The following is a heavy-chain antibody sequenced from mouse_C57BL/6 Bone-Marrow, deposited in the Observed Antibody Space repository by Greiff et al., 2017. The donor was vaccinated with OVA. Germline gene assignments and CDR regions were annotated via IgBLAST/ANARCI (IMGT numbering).Heavy chain of an antibody. CDR2: ISYDGSN. D-gene: IGHD3-1*01. CDR3: ARGGYLFAY. Sequence: VQLQQSGPGLVKPSQSLSLTCSVTGYSITSGYYWNWIRQFPGNKLEWMGYISYDGSNNYNPSLKNRISITRDTSKNQFFLKLNSVTTEDTATYYCARGGYLFAYWGQGTLVTVSA. V-gene: IGHV3-6*01. J-gene: IGHJ3*01. CDR1: GYSITSGYY.